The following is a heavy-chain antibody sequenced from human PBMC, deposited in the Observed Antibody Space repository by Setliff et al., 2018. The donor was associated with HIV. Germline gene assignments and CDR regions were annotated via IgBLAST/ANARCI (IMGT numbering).Heavy chain of an antibody. V-gene: IGHV3-11*01. CDR1: GFTFSDYY. D-gene: IGHD2-15*01. CDR2: ISSSGSTI. J-gene: IGHJ6*03. CDR3: ARGGGQYCSGGSCSSRFHYYYYYMDV. Sequence: PGGSLRLSCAASGFTFSDYYMSWIRQAPGKGLEWVSYISSSGSTIYYADSVKGRFTISRDNAKNSLYLQMNSLRAEDTAVYYCARGGGQYCSGGSCSSRFHYYYYYMDVWGKGTTVTVSS.